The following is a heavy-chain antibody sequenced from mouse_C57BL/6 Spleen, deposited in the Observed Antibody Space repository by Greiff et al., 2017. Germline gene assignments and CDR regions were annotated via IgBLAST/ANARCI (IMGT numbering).Heavy chain of an antibody. CDR1: GYTFTSYW. D-gene: IGHD1-1*01. J-gene: IGHJ4*01. Sequence: VQLQQPGAELVKPGASVKLSCKASGYTFTSYWMHWVKQRPGQGLEWIGMIHPNSGSTNYNEKFKSKATLTVDKSSSTAYMQLSSLTSEDSAVYYCARGDYYGSSPSYYAMDYWGQGTSVTVSS. V-gene: IGHV1-64*01. CDR2: IHPNSGST. CDR3: ARGDYYGSSPSYYAMDY.